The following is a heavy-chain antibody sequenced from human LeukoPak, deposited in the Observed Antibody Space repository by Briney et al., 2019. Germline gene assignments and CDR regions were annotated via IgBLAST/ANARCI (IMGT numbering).Heavy chain of an antibody. J-gene: IGHJ4*02. CDR3: AKVTYGSGTYGAFDS. D-gene: IGHD3-10*01. CDR2: ISGSGDST. CDR1: GFTFSNYA. V-gene: IGHV3-23*01. Sequence: GGSLRLSCAASGFTFSNYAMSWVRQAPGKGLEWVSAISGSGDSTYYADSVKGRFTISRDNSKNTLYLQMNSLRAEDTAVYYCAKVTYGSGTYGAFDSWGQGTLVTVSS.